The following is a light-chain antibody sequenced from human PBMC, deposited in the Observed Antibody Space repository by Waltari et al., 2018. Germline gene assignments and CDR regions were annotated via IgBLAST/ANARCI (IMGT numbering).Light chain of an antibody. J-gene: IGKJ1*01. V-gene: IGKV1-39*01. CDR1: QGIGSF. CDR3: QQSYNIPPS. CDR2: AAS. Sequence: DIQMTQSPSSLSASVGDTVTITCRASQGIGSFLNWHQQKPGKAPKLLIYAASTLESGVPSRFSGRESGTDFTLTITSLHPEDFATYYCQQSYNIPPSFGQGTKVEIK.